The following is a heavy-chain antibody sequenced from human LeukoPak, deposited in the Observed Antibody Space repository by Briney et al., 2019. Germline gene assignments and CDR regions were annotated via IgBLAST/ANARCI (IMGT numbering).Heavy chain of an antibody. CDR1: GFTFRNYA. J-gene: IGHJ4*02. V-gene: IGHV3-64D*06. CDR2: IRSDGGST. Sequence: GGSLRLSCSASGFTFRNYAIHWVHQAPGKGLEHVSAIRSDGGSTFNADSVKGRFTISRDNYKSTVYLQMSSLRTDGTGVYYCVKDGQRRGYSGYDYLDYWGQGTLVTVSS. CDR3: VKDGQRRGYSGYDYLDY. D-gene: IGHD5-12*01.